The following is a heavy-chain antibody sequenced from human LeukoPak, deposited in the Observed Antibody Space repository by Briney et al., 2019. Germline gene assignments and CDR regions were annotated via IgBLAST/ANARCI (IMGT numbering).Heavy chain of an antibody. J-gene: IGHJ3*02. V-gene: IGHV1-69*13. CDR3: ARVNGYNWNRAFDI. Sequence: ASVKVSCKASGGTFSSDAISWVRQAPGQGLEWMGGIIPIFGTANYAQKFQGRVTITADESTSTAYMELSSLRSEDTAVYYCARVNGYNWNRAFDIWGQGTMVTVSS. D-gene: IGHD1/OR15-1a*01. CDR2: IIPIFGTA. CDR1: GGTFSSDA.